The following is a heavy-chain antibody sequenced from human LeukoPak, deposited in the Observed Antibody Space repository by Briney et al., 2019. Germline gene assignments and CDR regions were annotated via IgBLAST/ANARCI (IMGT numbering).Heavy chain of an antibody. D-gene: IGHD3-10*01. J-gene: IGHJ4*02. Sequence: GGSLRLSCAASGFTLSNHAMIWVRQAPGKGLEWVSSISGSGAMTYYADSVKGRFTISRDNAMDTLYLHMNSLRADDTAVYYCAKDRVDGPGSQFESWGQGSLVIVSS. CDR1: GFTLSNHA. CDR3: AKDRVDGPGSQFES. CDR2: ISGSGAMT. V-gene: IGHV3-23*01.